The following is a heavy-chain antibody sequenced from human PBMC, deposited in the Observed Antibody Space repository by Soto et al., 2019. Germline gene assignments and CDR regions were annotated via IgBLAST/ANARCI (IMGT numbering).Heavy chain of an antibody. V-gene: IGHV4-39*01. D-gene: IGHD6-13*01. Sequence: SETLSLTCTVSGGSISSSSYYWGWIRQPPGKGLEWIGSIYYSGSTCYNPSLKSRVTISVDTSKNQFSLKLSSVTAADTAVYYCARHGDAAAAGTGYYYMDVWGKGTTVTVSS. CDR1: GGSISSSSYY. J-gene: IGHJ6*03. CDR3: ARHGDAAAAGTGYYYMDV. CDR2: IYYSGST.